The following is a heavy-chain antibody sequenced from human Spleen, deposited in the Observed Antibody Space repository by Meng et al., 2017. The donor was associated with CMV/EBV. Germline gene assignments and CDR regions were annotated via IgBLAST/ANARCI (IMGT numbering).Heavy chain of an antibody. J-gene: IGHJ4*02. CDR3: ARVKWVEVPAAIAYFDY. Sequence: ISSSSYYWGWIRQRPGKGLEWIGSIYYSGSTYYNPSLKSRVTISVDTSKNQFSLKLSSVTAADTAVYYCARVKWVEVPAAIAYFDYWGQGTLVTVSS. CDR1: ISSSSYY. D-gene: IGHD2-2*01. V-gene: IGHV4-39*07. CDR2: IYYSGST.